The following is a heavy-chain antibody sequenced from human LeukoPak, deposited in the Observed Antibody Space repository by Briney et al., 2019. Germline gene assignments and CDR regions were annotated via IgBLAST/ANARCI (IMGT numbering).Heavy chain of an antibody. CDR3: ARVIWSGYYQIDY. V-gene: IGHV3-7*01. CDR1: GLIFSSHW. D-gene: IGHD3-3*01. J-gene: IGHJ4*02. Sequence: PGGSLRLSCAASGLIFSSHWMSWVRQAPGKGLEWVASLNQDGSERNYVDSVKGRFTISRDNAKNSLYLQMNSLRAEDTAVYYCARVIWSGYYQIDYWGQGTLVTVSS. CDR2: LNQDGSER.